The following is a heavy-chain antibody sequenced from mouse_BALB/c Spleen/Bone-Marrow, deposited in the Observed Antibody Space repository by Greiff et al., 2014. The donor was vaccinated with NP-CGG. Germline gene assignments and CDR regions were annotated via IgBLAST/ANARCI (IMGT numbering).Heavy chain of an antibody. V-gene: IGHV1S81*02. Sequence: QVQLQQPGAELVKPGASVKLSCKASGYTFTSYYTYWVKQRPGQGLEWIGEINPNNDGTNFNEKFKSKATLTVDKSSSTAYMQLSSLTSEDSAVYYCARAAYDPYAMDYWGQGTSVTVSS. CDR2: INPNNDGT. CDR1: GYTFTSYY. D-gene: IGHD2-3*01. CDR3: ARAAYDPYAMDY. J-gene: IGHJ4*01.